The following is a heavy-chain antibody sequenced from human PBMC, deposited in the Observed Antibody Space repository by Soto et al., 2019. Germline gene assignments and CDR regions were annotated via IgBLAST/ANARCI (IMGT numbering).Heavy chain of an antibody. Sequence: SETLSLTCTVSGGSISSGDYYWSWIRQPPGKGLEWIGYIYYTGVTYYNPSLKSRVIISGDTSKKQFSLKLSSVTAADTAVYYCARSYHRGDYSYYYTMDVWGQGTTVTVSS. V-gene: IGHV4-30-4*01. CDR3: ARSYHRGDYSYYYTMDV. CDR1: GGSISSGDYY. CDR2: IYYTGVT. J-gene: IGHJ6*02. D-gene: IGHD2-2*01.